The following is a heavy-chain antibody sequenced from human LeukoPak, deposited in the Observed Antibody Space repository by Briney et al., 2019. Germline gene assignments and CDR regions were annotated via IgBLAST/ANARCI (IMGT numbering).Heavy chain of an antibody. D-gene: IGHD3-3*01. CDR2: INEDGSEA. CDR1: GFSFRTRW. Sequence: GGSLRLSCATSGFSFRTRWMSWVRQAPGRGLERVAGINEDGSEAYYPGSVAGRFTVTRDNVKNSVYLQMNSLRVEDTAVYYSAHDLLACADLWGQGALVSVSS. V-gene: IGHV3-7*02. CDR3: AHDLLACADL. J-gene: IGHJ5*02.